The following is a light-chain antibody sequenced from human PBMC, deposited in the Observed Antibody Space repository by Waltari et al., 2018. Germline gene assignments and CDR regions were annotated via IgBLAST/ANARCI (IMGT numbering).Light chain of an antibody. CDR2: DDT. CDR3: QVWDSDSDRLYV. J-gene: IGLJ1*01. CDR1: NGGLKS. Sequence: SYVLTQPPSVSVAPGQTATITCGGKNGGLKSVHCSRQKPAQAPFRIVHDDTDRPSGIPDRISGSNSGNTATLTISRVEGGDEADYYCQVWDSDSDRLYVFGTGTTVTVL. V-gene: IGLV3-21*02.